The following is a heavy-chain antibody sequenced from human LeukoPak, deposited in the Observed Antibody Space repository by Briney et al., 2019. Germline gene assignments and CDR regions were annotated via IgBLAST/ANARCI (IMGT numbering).Heavy chain of an antibody. V-gene: IGHV3-30*02. CDR2: IRYDGSNK. Sequence: GRSLRLSCAASGFTFSDYGMHWVRQAPGKGLEWVAFIRYDGSNKYYADSVKGRFTISRDNSKNTLYLQMNSLRAEDTAVYYCAKDGSGRLNFDYWGQGTLVTVSS. J-gene: IGHJ4*02. D-gene: IGHD3-10*01. CDR3: AKDGSGRLNFDY. CDR1: GFTFSDYG.